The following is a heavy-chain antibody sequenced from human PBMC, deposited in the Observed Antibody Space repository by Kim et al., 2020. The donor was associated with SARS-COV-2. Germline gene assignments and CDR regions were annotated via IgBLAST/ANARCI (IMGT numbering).Heavy chain of an antibody. CDR3: ARGGSDSAWYWRD. D-gene: IGHD6-19*01. CDR2: INEDGSAK. CDR1: GLTFNSLW. J-gene: IGHJ4*02. Sequence: GASLRLSCAASGLTFNSLWMSWVRQAPGKGPEWVANINEDGSAKYYVDSVKGRLTISRDNAKNLLYLQMNSLRDDDTAVYYCARGGSDSAWYWRDWGQGTLVTVSS. V-gene: IGHV3-7*01.